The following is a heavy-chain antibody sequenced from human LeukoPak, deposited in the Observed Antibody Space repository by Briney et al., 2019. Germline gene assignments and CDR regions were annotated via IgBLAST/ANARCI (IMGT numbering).Heavy chain of an antibody. CDR3: ARSFSPNYYDLLDY. Sequence: SETLSLTCTVSGGSISTYYWSWIRQPPGKGLEWSGYIYYSGSTNYNPSLKSRVTISLDTSKNQFSLKLNSVTAADTAMYYCARSFSPNYYDLLDYWGQGTLVTVSS. CDR2: IYYSGST. V-gene: IGHV4-59*01. D-gene: IGHD3-22*01. J-gene: IGHJ4*02. CDR1: GGSISTYY.